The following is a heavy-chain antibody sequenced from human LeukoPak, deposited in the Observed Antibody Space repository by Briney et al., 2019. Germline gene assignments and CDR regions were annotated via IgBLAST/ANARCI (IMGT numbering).Heavy chain of an antibody. D-gene: IGHD3-22*01. CDR1: GGTFSSYA. V-gene: IGHV1-69*13. Sequence: ASVKVSCKASGGTFSSYAISWVRQAAGQGLEWMGGIIPIFGTANYAQKFQGRVTITADESTSTAYMELSSLRSEDTAVYYCARGYYYDSSGYYREYFQHWGQGTLVTVSS. CDR2: IIPIFGTA. CDR3: ARGYYYDSSGYYREYFQH. J-gene: IGHJ1*01.